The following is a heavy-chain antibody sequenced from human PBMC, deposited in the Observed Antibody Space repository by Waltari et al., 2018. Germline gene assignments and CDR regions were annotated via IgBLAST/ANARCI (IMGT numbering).Heavy chain of an antibody. J-gene: IGHJ4*02. V-gene: IGHV4-39*01. CDR1: GGSISSSSYY. CDR3: ATSSSSSPKFDY. D-gene: IGHD6-6*01. CDR2: IYYSGST. Sequence: QLQLQESGPGLVKPSETLSLTCTVSGGSISSSSYYWGWIRQPPGKGLEWIWGIYYSGSTYYNPSLKSRVTISVDTSKNQFSLKLSSVTAADTAVYYCATSSSSSPKFDYWGQGTLVTVSS.